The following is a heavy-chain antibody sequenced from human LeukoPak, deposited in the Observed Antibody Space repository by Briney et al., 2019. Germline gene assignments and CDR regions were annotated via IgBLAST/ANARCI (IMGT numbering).Heavy chain of an antibody. J-gene: IGHJ4*02. CDR1: GFTFSSYL. Sequence: GGSLRLSCAASGFTFSSYLMSWVRQAPGKGLEWVANIKQDGSEKYYVDSVKGRFTISRDNAKNSLYLQMNSLRAEDTAVYYCARAPYYYDSSGYSCWGQGTLVTVSS. CDR3: ARAPYYYDSSGYSC. D-gene: IGHD3-22*01. CDR2: IKQDGSEK. V-gene: IGHV3-7*01.